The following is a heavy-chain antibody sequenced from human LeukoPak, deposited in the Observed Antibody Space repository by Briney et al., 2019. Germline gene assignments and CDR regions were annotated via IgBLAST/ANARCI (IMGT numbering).Heavy chain of an antibody. D-gene: IGHD5-18*01. CDR2: ISSSSSYI. CDR1: GFTFSSYS. J-gene: IGHJ4*02. CDR3: ARVSGYSYGYSYFDY. Sequence: GGSLRLSCAASGFTFSSYSMNWVRQALGKGLEWVSSISSSSSYIYYADSVKGRFTISRDNAKNSLYLQMNSLRAEDTAVYYCARVSGYSYGYSYFDYWGQGTLVTVSS. V-gene: IGHV3-21*01.